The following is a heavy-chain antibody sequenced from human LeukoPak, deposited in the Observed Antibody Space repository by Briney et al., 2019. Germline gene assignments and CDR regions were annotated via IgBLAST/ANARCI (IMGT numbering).Heavy chain of an antibody. CDR3: ARDSEKDIVVVPAAIPFDY. V-gene: IGHV4-30-2*01. CDR2: IYHSGST. CDR1: GGSISSGGYY. D-gene: IGHD2-2*01. Sequence: SQTLSLTCTVSGGSISSGGYYWSWIRQPPGKDLEWIGYIYHSGSTYYNPSLKSRVTISVDRSKNQFSLKLSSVTAADTAVYYCARDSEKDIVVVPAAIPFDYWGQGTLVTVSS. J-gene: IGHJ4*02.